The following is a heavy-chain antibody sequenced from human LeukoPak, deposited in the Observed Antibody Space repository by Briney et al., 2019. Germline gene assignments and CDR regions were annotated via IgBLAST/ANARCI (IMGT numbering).Heavy chain of an antibody. D-gene: IGHD2-15*01. CDR1: GGSISSGDYY. J-gene: IGHJ4*02. CDR3: ARVGVAAKSSRYFDY. Sequence: SETLSLTCTVSGGSISSGDYYWSWIRQHPWNGLQWIGYIHYSGSTYYNPSVKSRVTISVDTSKKQFSLKLSSVTAADTAVYYCARVGVAAKSSRYFDYWGQGTLVTVSS. V-gene: IGHV4-31*03. CDR2: IHYSGST.